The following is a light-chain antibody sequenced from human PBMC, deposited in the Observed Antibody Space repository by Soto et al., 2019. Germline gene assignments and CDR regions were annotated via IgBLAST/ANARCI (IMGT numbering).Light chain of an antibody. CDR2: GAS. CDR3: HQYDDGPYT. J-gene: IGKJ2*01. V-gene: IGKV3-15*01. CDR1: QSVSSN. Sequence: EIVMTQSPATLSVSPGERATLSCRASQSVSSNVAWYQQIPGQTPRLLIYGASTRATGVPVRFSGSASGTEFTLTISGLQSEDFAVYYCHQYDDGPYTFGQ.